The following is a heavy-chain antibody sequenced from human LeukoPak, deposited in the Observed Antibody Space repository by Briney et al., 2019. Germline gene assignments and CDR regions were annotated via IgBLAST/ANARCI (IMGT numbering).Heavy chain of an antibody. CDR2: IYYSGST. D-gene: IGHD4-17*01. CDR1: DGSINSFS. V-gene: IGHV4-59*01. J-gene: IGHJ4*02. Sequence: SETLSLTCTVSDGSINSFSRNWIRQPPGKGLEWIGYIYYSGSTNYNPSLKSRVTMSVDTSKSQFSLRLRSVTAADTAVYYCARETGPTVFDSWGQGTLVTVSS. CDR3: ARETGPTVFDS.